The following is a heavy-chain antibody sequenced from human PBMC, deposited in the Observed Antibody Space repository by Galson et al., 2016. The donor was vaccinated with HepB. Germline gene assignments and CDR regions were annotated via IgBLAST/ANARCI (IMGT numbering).Heavy chain of an antibody. CDR3: VRDRGDGEGDHFYAMDV. Sequence: SLRLSCAASKFTFSNYGFNWVRQAPGRGLEWVSSISLSGYIYYADSVRGRFIISGDNANNSLYLLMNSLRAEDTAVYYCVRDRGDGEGDHFYAMDVWGQGTTVTVSS. J-gene: IGHJ6*02. V-gene: IGHV3-21*01. D-gene: IGHD2-21*01. CDR2: ISLSGYI. CDR1: KFTFSNYG.